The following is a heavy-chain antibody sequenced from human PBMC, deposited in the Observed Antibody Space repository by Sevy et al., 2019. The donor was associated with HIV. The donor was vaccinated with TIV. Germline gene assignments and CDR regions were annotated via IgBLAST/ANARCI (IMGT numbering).Heavy chain of an antibody. CDR1: GFTFNTYG. Sequence: GGSLRLSCAASGFTFNTYGMHWVRQAPGKGLEWVAVISFDGNSKDYADSVKGRLTISRDNSKNTLYLQMNSLGAEDTAVYYCAKSYASGNYYNVAKDSWGQGTLVTVSS. J-gene: IGHJ4*02. CDR2: ISFDGNSK. D-gene: IGHD3-10*01. CDR3: AKSYASGNYYNVAKDS. V-gene: IGHV3-30*18.